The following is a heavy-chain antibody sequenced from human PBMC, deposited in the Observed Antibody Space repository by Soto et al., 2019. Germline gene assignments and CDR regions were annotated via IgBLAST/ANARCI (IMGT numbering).Heavy chain of an antibody. CDR1: GGTFSSYA. J-gene: IGHJ6*02. V-gene: IGHV1-69*01. CDR3: ARGYDTRFLYYCDMDI. D-gene: IGHD3-9*01. Sequence: QVQLVQSGAEVKKPGSSVKVSCKAAGGTFSSYAISWVRQAPGQGLEWMGGIIPIFGTANYAQKFQGRVTITADESTSTAYMELSSLRSEDTAVYYCARGYDTRFLYYCDMDIWGQGTTVTVSS. CDR2: IIPIFGTA.